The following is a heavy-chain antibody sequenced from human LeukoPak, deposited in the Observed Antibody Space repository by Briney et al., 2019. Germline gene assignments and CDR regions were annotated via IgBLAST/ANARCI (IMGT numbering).Heavy chain of an antibody. J-gene: IGHJ4*02. CDR1: GDSVSSNSAA. CDR2: TYYRSKWYN. Sequence: SQTLSLTCAISGDSVSSNSAAWNWIRQSPSRGLEWLGRTYYRSKWYNDYAVSVKSRITINPDTSKNQFTLQLNSVTPEDTAVCYCARSKEMATITDFADYWGQGTLVTVSS. D-gene: IGHD5-24*01. CDR3: ARSKEMATITDFADY. V-gene: IGHV6-1*01.